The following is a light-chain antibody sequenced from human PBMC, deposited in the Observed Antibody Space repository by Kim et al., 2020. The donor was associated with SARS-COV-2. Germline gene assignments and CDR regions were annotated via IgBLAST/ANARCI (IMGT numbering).Light chain of an antibody. CDR2: GAS. V-gene: IGKV3-15*01. CDR1: QSVGSN. Sequence: VSPGERATLPGRASQSVGSNLAWYLQKRGQAPRLLIYGASTRATGIPDRFSGSGSGTEFTLTISSLQSEDFAVYYCQQYSNWPITFGQGTRLEIK. CDR3: QQYSNWPIT. J-gene: IGKJ5*01.